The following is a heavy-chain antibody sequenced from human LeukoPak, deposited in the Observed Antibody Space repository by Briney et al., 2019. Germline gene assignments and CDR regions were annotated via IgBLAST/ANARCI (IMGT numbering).Heavy chain of an antibody. CDR3: ARDISVAGSFLLFDY. CDR2: IYTSGSS. Sequence: KPSDTPSLTCTVSGGSISSYYWSWIRQPAGKGLEWIGRIYTSGSSNSTPSLKSRVTMSADTSKNQFSLKLSSVTCADTAVYYCARDISVAGSFLLFDYWGQGTLVTVSS. J-gene: IGHJ4*02. CDR1: GGSISSYY. V-gene: IGHV4-4*07. D-gene: IGHD6-19*01.